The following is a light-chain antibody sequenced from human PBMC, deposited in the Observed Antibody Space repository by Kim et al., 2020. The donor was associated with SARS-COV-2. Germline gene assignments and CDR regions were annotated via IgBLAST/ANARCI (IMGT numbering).Light chain of an antibody. CDR2: DVN. Sequence: QSVTISFTGTRNAVGSYNYASWYQHHPGKAPKLMIYDVNKRPSGIPDRFSGSKSGNTASLTVSGLQAEDEADYYCGSYTGSNNFAVFGGGTQLTVL. J-gene: IGLJ2*01. V-gene: IGLV2-8*01. CDR3: GSYTGSNNFAV. CDR1: RNAVGSYNY.